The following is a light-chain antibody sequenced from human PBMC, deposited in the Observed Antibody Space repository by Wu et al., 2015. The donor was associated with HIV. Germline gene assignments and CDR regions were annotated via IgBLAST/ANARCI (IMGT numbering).Light chain of an antibody. Sequence: EIVLTQSPGTLSLFPGERATLSCRASQSVSSSYLAWYQQKPGQAPRLLIYGASSRATGIPDRFSGSGSGTDFTLTISRLEPEDFAVYYCQQYATSPRSFGQGTKLEI. CDR3: QQYATSPRS. J-gene: IGKJ2*03. V-gene: IGKV3-20*01. CDR1: QSVSSSY. CDR2: GAS.